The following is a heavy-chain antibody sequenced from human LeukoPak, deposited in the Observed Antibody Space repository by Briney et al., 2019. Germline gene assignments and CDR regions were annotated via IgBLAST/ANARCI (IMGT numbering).Heavy chain of an antibody. Sequence: GGSLRLSCAASGFTFSRYTFNWVRRAPGKGLEWVSAVSEYRATPYYADYAKGRFTISRDNSRSTVYLQMNSLRAEDTAIYYCAKRVDGSGAYYIDYWGQGTLVTVSS. CDR2: VSEYRATP. CDR1: GFTFSRYT. V-gene: IGHV3-23*01. D-gene: IGHD3-10*01. CDR3: AKRVDGSGAYYIDY. J-gene: IGHJ4*02.